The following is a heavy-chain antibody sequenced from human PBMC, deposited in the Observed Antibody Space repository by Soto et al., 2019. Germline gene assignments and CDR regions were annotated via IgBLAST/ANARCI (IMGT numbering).Heavy chain of an antibody. Sequence: VQLVESGGGVVQPGRSLRLSCAASGFTFSDYAMHWVRQAPGKGLEWVAVVSHDGRNTHYADSVKGRFTISRDSSKNTGSLEMATLGAEDTADYYGAKGGREWHVSSHCSYWGQGALVTVSS. CDR1: GFTFSDYA. D-gene: IGHD3-3*01. V-gene: IGHV3-30*18. CDR3: AKGGREWHVSSHCSY. J-gene: IGHJ1*01. CDR2: VSHDGRNT.